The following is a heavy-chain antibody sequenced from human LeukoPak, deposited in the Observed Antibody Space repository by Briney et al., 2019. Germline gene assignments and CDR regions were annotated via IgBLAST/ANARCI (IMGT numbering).Heavy chain of an antibody. CDR3: AMTDRYAGRPFDY. Sequence: VASVKVSCKVSGYSLLEVAMHWVRQAPGKGLEWVGSVDPEDGEDGETQYAQKLQGRVTMTEDASTDTAYMELNSLRSEDTAVYYCAMTDRYAGRPFDYWGQGTLVTVSS. J-gene: IGHJ4*02. CDR2: VDPEDGEDGET. CDR1: GYSLLEVA. D-gene: IGHD5-12*01. V-gene: IGHV1-24*01.